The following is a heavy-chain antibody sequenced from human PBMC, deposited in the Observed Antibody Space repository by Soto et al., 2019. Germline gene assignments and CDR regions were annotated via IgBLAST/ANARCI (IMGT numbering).Heavy chain of an antibody. D-gene: IGHD3-3*01. V-gene: IGHV1-18*01. J-gene: IGHJ6*02. CDR2: ISAYNGNT. CDR1: GYTFTSYG. CDR3: ARDHLLGYDFWSGYYMARDYYYYYGMDV. Sequence: QVQLVQSGAEVKKPGASVKVSCKASGYTFTSYGISWVRQAPGQGLEWMGWISAYNGNTNYAQKLQGRVTMTTDTSTSTAYMELRSLRSDDTAVYYCARDHLLGYDFWSGYYMARDYYYYYGMDVWGQGTTVTVSS.